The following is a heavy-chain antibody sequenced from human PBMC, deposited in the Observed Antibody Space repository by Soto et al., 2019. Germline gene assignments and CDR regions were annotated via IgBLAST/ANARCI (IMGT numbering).Heavy chain of an antibody. J-gene: IGHJ6*02. CDR2: IYPDDSNT. CDR1: GYAFTSYW. CDR3: ARQDGYYRSYYYGLDF. D-gene: IGHD1-26*01. Sequence: GESLKISCEASGYAFTSYWIAWVRQLPGKGLEWMGVIYPDDSNTIYSPSFQGQVTISADKSSTTAYLHWSSLRASDTAMYYCARQDGYYRSYYYGLDFWGQGTTVTVSS. V-gene: IGHV5-51*01.